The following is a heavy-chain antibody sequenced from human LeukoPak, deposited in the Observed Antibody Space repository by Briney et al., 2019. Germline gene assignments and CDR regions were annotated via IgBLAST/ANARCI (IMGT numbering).Heavy chain of an antibody. CDR3: ARPNYYDYYYYYYMDG. Sequence: GGSLRPSCAASGFTFSSYWMHWVRQAPGEGLVWVSRINRDGSSTSYADSVKGQFTISRDNAKNTLYLQRNSRRAEDTAVYYCARPNYYDYYYYYYMDGWGKGTTVTVAS. CDR2: INRDGSST. CDR1: GFTFSSYW. J-gene: IGHJ6*03. D-gene: IGHD3-22*01. V-gene: IGHV3-74*01.